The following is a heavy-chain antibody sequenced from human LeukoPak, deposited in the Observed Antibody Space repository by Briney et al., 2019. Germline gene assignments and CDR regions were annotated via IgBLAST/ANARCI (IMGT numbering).Heavy chain of an antibody. CDR2: ITATSSST. J-gene: IGHJ4*02. Sequence: GGSLRLSCAASGFTFSSYGVSWVRQAPGKGLEWVSAITATSSSTHDADSVRGRVTISRDNSKNTLYLQMNSLRAEDTAVYYCAKDRHWLALDDWGQGTLVTVSS. CDR1: GFTFSSYG. CDR3: AKDRHWLALDD. D-gene: IGHD6-19*01. V-gene: IGHV3-23*01.